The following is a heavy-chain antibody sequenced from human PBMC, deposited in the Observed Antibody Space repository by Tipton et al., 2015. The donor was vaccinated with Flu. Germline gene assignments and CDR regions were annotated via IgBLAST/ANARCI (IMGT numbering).Heavy chain of an antibody. CDR3: ARGGVRGWSGYFPHFDH. D-gene: IGHD3-3*01. J-gene: IGHJ4*02. CDR1: GYTFTSYG. V-gene: IGHV1-18*01. Sequence: QLVQSGAEVKKPGASVRVSCKASGYTFTSYGITWVRQAPGQGLEWMGWISDYNGNTNYAQKLQGRVTMTTDTSTSTAYIELRSLRSDDTAVYYCARGGVRGWSGYFPHFDHWGQGTLVTVSS. CDR2: ISDYNGNT.